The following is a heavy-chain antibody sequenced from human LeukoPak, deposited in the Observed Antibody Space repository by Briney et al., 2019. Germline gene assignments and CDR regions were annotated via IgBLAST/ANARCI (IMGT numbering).Heavy chain of an antibody. CDR1: GFTFSSYS. D-gene: IGHD3-10*01. CDR2: ISSSSSSI. V-gene: IGHV3-21*01. CDR3: ARGGGYYYYYMDV. Sequence: GGSLRLSCAASGFTFSSYSMNWVRQAPGKGLEWVSYISSSSSSIYYADSVKGRFTISRDNAKNSLYLQMNSLRAEDTAVYYCARGGGYYYYYMDVWGKGTTVTVSS. J-gene: IGHJ6*03.